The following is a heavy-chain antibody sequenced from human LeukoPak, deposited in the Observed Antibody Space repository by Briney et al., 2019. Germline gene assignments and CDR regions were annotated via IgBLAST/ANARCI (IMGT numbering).Heavy chain of an antibody. CDR2: INRNGGIR. D-gene: IGHD5-24*01. Sequence: GGSLRLSCAVSGFTFDEYGMSWVRQVPGKGLEWVSGINRNGGIRGHADSVKGRFAISRDNAKNFLYLQMDSLRAEDTAVYYCAKDTQVEMATISYWGQGTLVTVSS. V-gene: IGHV3-20*04. J-gene: IGHJ4*02. CDR3: AKDTQVEMATISY. CDR1: GFTFDEYG.